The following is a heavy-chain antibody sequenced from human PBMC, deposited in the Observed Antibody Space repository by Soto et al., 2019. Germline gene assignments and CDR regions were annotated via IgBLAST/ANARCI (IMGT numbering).Heavy chain of an antibody. CDR2: IYYSGST. J-gene: IGHJ6*02. V-gene: IGHV4-31*03. Sequence: QVQLQESGPGLVKPSQTLSLTCTVSGGSISSGGYYWSWIRQHPGKGLEWIWYIYYSGSTYYNPSLKSRVTISVDTSKNQFSLKLSSVTAADTAVYYCARDRRIAAAGYYYYYGMDVWGQGTTVTVSS. D-gene: IGHD6-13*01. CDR1: GGSISSGGYY. CDR3: ARDRRIAAAGYYYYYGMDV.